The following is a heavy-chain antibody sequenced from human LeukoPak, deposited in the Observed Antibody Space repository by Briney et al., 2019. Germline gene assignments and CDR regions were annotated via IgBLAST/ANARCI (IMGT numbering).Heavy chain of an antibody. D-gene: IGHD5-18*01. CDR3: AKWAYSSGPGYFDY. CDR1: GFTFSSYG. CDR2: IWYDGSNK. Sequence: GGSLRLSCAASGFTFSSYGMHWVRQAPGKGLEWVAVIWYDGSNKYYADSVKGRFTISRDNSKNTLYLQMNSLRAEDTAAYYCAKWAYSSGPGYFDYWGLGTLVTVST. V-gene: IGHV3-33*06. J-gene: IGHJ4*02.